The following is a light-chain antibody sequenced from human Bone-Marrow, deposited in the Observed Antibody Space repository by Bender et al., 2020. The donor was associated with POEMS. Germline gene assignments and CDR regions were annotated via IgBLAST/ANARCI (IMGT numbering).Light chain of an antibody. CDR1: VLAKQY. J-gene: IGLJ3*02. CDR2: RDT. V-gene: IGLV3-25*03. Sequence: SYELTQPPSVSVSPGQTARITCGGGVLAKQYVYWYQQKPDQAPVLVTYRDTERGSGVSQRFSGSSSGATVTFTISGVQAQDEGVYYCQSTDSGGTRWVFGGGATLAVL. CDR3: QSTDSGGTRWV.